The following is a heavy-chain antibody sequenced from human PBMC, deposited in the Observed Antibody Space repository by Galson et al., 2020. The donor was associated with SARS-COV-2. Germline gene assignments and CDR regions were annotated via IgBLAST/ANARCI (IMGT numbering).Heavy chain of an antibody. J-gene: IGHJ6*02. CDR1: GGSISDGSYY. Sequence: ASETLSLTCSVSGGSISDGSYYWNWVRQHPGTGLEWIGYIYYSGSTHYNPSLKSRVTISIDTSKNQFSLKMRSVTAADTAVYYCACSGTYSNGQYYYGLDVWGQGTTVAVSS. V-gene: IGHV4-31*03. CDR3: ACSGTYSNGQYYYGLDV. D-gene: IGHD3-10*02. CDR2: IYYSGST.